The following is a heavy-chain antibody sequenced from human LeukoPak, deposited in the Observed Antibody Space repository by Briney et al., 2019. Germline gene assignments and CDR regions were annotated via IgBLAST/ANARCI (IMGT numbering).Heavy chain of an antibody. CDR1: EFTFSTYS. Sequence: GGSLRLSCAASEFTFSTYSMNWVRQAPGKGLEWVSYISWNSGSIAYADSVKGRFTISRDNAKNSLYLQMNSLRAEDTALYYCSKALRGYSHSIDYWGQGSLVTVSS. CDR2: ISWNSGSI. J-gene: IGHJ4*02. D-gene: IGHD5-18*01. CDR3: SKALRGYSHSIDY. V-gene: IGHV3-9*01.